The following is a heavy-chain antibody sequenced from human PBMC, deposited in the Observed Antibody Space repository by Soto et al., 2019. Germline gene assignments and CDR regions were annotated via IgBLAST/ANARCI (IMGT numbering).Heavy chain of an antibody. J-gene: IGHJ6*02. V-gene: IGHV1-3*01. Sequence: GASVKVSCKASGYTFTSYAMHWVRQAPGQRLEWMGWINAGNGNTKYSQKFQGRVTMTRNTSISTAYMELSSLRSEDTAVYYCARASYYDFWSGSYGVDVWGQGTTVTVSS. D-gene: IGHD3-3*01. CDR3: ARASYYDFWSGSYGVDV. CDR2: INAGNGNT. CDR1: GYTFTSYA.